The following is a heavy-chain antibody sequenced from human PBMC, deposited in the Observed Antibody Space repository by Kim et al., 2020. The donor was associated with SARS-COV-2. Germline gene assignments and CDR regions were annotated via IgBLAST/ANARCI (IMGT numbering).Heavy chain of an antibody. CDR1: GFTFDDYA. CDR3: AKGLYYDFWSGPLAYYYYYGMDV. D-gene: IGHD3-3*01. V-gene: IGHV3-9*01. CDR2: ISWNSGSI. Sequence: GGSLRLSCAASGFTFDDYAMHWVRQAPGKGLEWVSGISWNSGSIGYADSVKGRFTISRDNAKNSLYLQMNSLRAEDTALYYCAKGLYYDFWSGPLAYYYYYGMDVWGQGTTVTVSS. J-gene: IGHJ6*02.